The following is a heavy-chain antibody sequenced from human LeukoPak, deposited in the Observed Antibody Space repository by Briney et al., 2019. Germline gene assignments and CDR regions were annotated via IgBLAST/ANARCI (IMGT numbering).Heavy chain of an antibody. J-gene: IGHJ4*02. Sequence: GRSLRLSCAASGFTFSSYAMHWVRQAPGKGLEWVAVISYDGSNKYYADSVKGRFTISRDNAKNSLYLQMTSLRADDTAVYYCARDNPMVYATYDHWGQGTLVTVSS. CDR1: GFTFSSYA. CDR2: ISYDGSNK. V-gene: IGHV3-30*04. D-gene: IGHD2-8*01. CDR3: ARDNPMVYATYDH.